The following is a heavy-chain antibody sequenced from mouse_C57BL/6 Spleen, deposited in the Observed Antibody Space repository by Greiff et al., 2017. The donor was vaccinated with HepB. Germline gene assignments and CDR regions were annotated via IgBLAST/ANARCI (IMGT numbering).Heavy chain of an antibody. CDR1: GYAFTDYY. CDR2: INPYNGGT. V-gene: IGHV1-19*01. Sequence: EVQLQQSGPVLVKPGASVKMSCKASGYAFTDYYMNWVKQSHGKSLEWIGVINPYNGGTSYNQKFKGKATLTVDQSSSTAYMELNSLTSEDSAVYYCARWDWYFYVWGTGTTGTVAS. CDR3: ARWDWYFYV. J-gene: IGHJ1*03.